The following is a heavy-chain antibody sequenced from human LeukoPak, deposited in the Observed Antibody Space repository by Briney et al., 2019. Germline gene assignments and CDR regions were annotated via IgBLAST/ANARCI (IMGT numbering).Heavy chain of an antibody. CDR1: GFTFSSYG. D-gene: IGHD3-22*01. CDR2: IRYDGSNK. Sequence: GGSLRLSCAASGFTFSSYGMHWVRQAPGKGLEWVAFIRYDGSNKYYADSVKGRFTISRDNSKNTLYLQMNSLRAEDTAVYYCAKDLRVIYYYDSKGYFDYWGQGTLVTVSS. CDR3: AKDLRVIYYYDSKGYFDY. J-gene: IGHJ4*02. V-gene: IGHV3-30*02.